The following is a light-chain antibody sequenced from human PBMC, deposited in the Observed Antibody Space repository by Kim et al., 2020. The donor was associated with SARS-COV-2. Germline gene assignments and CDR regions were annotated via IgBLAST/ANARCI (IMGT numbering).Light chain of an antibody. Sequence: GEPASISCRSSQSLLHSDGKTYLDWYLQKPGQSPQLLIYLGFNRASGVPNRFSGSGSDTDFTLKISRVEAEDVGIYYCMQALHLPTFGQGTKV. CDR3: MQALHLPT. CDR1: QSLLHSDGKTY. V-gene: IGKV2-28*01. CDR2: LGF. J-gene: IGKJ1*01.